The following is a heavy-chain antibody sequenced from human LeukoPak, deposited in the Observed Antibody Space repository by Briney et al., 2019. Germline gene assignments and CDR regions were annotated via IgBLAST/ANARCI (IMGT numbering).Heavy chain of an antibody. V-gene: IGHV3-66*01. J-gene: IGHJ4*02. CDR1: GFTFSSYS. CDR2: IYGSSRT. CDR3: ARDRADGYNYGDYFDN. D-gene: IGHD5-18*01. Sequence: GGSLRLSCAASGFTFSSYSMNWVRQAPGKGLEWVSVIYGSSRTYYADSVKGRFTISRDNSKNTVYLQMDSLRAEDTAVYYCARDRADGYNYGDYFDNWGQGTLVTVSS.